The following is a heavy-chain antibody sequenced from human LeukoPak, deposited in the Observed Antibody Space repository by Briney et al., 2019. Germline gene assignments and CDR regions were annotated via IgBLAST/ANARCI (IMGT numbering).Heavy chain of an antibody. CDR3: ARLAGIAVAGTRFDY. CDR1: GGSISSGGYY. V-gene: IGHV4-31*03. J-gene: IGHJ4*02. D-gene: IGHD6-19*01. CDR2: IYYSGST. Sequence: SETLSLTCTVSGGSISSGGYYWNWIRQHPGKGLEWIGYIYYSGSTYYNPSLKSRVTISVDTSKNRFSLKLSSVTAADTAVYYCARLAGIAVAGTRFDYWGQGTLVTVSS.